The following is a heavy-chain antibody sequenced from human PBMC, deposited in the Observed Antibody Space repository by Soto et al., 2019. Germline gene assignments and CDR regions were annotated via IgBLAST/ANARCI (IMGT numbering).Heavy chain of an antibody. Sequence: SVPLSLTWSVAGGSISSGTHYRSWNRQPPGKGLEWIGYIYYTGTTKYNPSLKSRTTILVDTSKNQFSLKMSSVTAADTAVYYCASRLGVGAAVYWYFDLWGRGTLVTSPQ. CDR3: ASRLGVGAAVYWYFDL. V-gene: IGHV4-61*01. D-gene: IGHD1-26*01. J-gene: IGHJ2*01. CDR2: IYYTGTT. CDR1: GGSISSGTHY.